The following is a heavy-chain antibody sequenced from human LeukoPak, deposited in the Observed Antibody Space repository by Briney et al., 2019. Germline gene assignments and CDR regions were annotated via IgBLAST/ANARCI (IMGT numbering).Heavy chain of an antibody. CDR1: GFTFSDYL. CDR2: IKQDGSQR. D-gene: IGHD6-6*01. CDR3: ARRGGSSSRRSPIDY. Sequence: GGSLRLSCTASGFTFSDYLMIWVRQAPGKGPEWVANIKQDGSQRYYVDSVRGRFTISRDNAKNSLFLQMNGLRAEDTAVYYCARRGGSSSRRSPIDYWGQGTLVTVSS. V-gene: IGHV3-7*01. J-gene: IGHJ4*02.